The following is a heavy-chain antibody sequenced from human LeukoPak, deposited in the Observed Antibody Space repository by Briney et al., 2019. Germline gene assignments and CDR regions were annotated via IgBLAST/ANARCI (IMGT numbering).Heavy chain of an antibody. CDR3: AKWKYSNSGIDDY. D-gene: IGHD6-6*01. CDR1: RFTFSSYA. Sequence: GGSLRLSCAASRFTFSSYAMSWVRQVPGKGLEWVSVISGSGENTYYADSVKGRFTISRDNSKNMLYLQMNSLRAEDTAVYYCAKWKYSNSGIDDYWGQGTLVTVSS. CDR2: ISGSGENT. V-gene: IGHV3-23*01. J-gene: IGHJ4*02.